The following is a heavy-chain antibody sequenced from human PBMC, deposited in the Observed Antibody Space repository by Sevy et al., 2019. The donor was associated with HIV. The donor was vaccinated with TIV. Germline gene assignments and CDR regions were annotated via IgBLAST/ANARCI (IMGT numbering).Heavy chain of an antibody. CDR2: IYTSGST. CDR3: ARAVAAAGTFHYYYYYMDV. V-gene: IGHV4-4*07. J-gene: IGHJ6*03. CDR1: GGSISSYY. D-gene: IGHD6-13*01. Sequence: SETSLTCTVSGGSISSYYWSWIRQPAGKGLEWIGRIYTSGSTNYNPSLKSRVTMSVDTSKNQFSLKLSSVTAADTAVYYCARAVAAAGTFHYYYYYMDVWGKGTTVTVSS.